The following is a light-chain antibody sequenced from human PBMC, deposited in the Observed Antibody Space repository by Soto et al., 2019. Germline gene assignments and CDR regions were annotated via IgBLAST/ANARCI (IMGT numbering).Light chain of an antibody. Sequence: DIQMIQSPSSLSASVGDRVTITCRASQSISSYLNWYQQKPGKAPKLLIYAASSLQSGVPSRFSSSGSGREYTLTISSLQPEDFATYYCQQSYSNTRTFGQGSMA. CDR2: AAS. CDR1: QSISSY. V-gene: IGKV1-39*01. J-gene: IGKJ1*01. CDR3: QQSYSNTRT.